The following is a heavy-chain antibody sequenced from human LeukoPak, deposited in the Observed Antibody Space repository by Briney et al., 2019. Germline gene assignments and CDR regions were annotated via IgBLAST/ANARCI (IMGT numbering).Heavy chain of an antibody. CDR2: IKQDGSEK. Sequence: GGSLRLSCAASGFTFSDYYMSWIRQAPGKGLEWVASIKQDGSEKYYVDSVKGRFTISRDNAKNSLYLQMNSLRGEDTAVYYCARDGRPSYWGQGTLVTVSS. V-gene: IGHV3-7*05. CDR3: ARDGRPSY. CDR1: GFTFSDYY. J-gene: IGHJ4*02.